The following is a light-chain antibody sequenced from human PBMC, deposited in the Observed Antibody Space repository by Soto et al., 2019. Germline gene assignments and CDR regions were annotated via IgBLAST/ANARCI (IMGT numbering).Light chain of an antibody. J-gene: IGKJ1*01. CDR1: QSVRSS. V-gene: IGKV3-11*01. Sequence: VLTQSPATLSLSPGERATLSCRASQSVRSSLAWYQQQPGQAPRLLIYDASNRATGIPARFSGSGSGTDFTLTISSLEPKDVAVYYCQQRSNWPGTFGQGTKVDIK. CDR3: QQRSNWPGT. CDR2: DAS.